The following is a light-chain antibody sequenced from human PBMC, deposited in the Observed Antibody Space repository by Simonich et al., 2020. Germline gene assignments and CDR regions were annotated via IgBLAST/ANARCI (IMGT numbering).Light chain of an antibody. CDR2: RNN. CDR1: SSNIGSNT. CDR3: SSYTSSSTLV. Sequence: QSVLTQPPSASGTPGQRVTISCSGSSSNIGSNTVNWYQQLPGTAPNLLIYRNNPRPSGVPDRFSGSKSGTSASLAISGLQAEDEADYYCSSYTSSSTLVFGGGTKLTVL. J-gene: IGLJ3*02. V-gene: IGLV1-44*01.